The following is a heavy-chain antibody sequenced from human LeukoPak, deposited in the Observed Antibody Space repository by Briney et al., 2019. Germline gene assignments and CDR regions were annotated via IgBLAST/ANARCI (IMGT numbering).Heavy chain of an antibody. CDR3: ARSPIAAAGTRWFDP. CDR1: RGSISSSSYY. Sequence: PSETLSLTCTVSRGSISSSSYYWGWIRQPPGKGLEWIASINYSGSTYYYPSLKSRVTMSVDTSKNQFSLNLNSVTAADTAVYYCARSPIAAAGTRWFDPWGQGTLVTVSS. D-gene: IGHD6-13*01. J-gene: IGHJ5*02. V-gene: IGHV4-39*01. CDR2: INYSGST.